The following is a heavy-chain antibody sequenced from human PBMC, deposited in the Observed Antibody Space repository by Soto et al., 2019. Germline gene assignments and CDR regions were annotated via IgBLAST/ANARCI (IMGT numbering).Heavy chain of an antibody. CDR3: TTGWSSKDY. D-gene: IGHD3-3*01. V-gene: IGHV3-15*01. Sequence: EVQLVESGGGLVKPGGSLRLSCAAAGFIFSNAWMSWVRQAPGKGLEWVGRIKSKADGGTTNYAAPVKGRFNISSDGSKNTLYLQMNGLKTEDTAVYYCTTGWSSKDYWGQGTLVTVSS. CDR1: GFIFSNAW. J-gene: IGHJ4*02. CDR2: IKSKADGGTT.